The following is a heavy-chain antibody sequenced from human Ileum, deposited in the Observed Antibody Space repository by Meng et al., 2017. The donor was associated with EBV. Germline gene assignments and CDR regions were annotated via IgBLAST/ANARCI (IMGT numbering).Heavy chain of an antibody. Sequence: QVQLQESGPGLVKPSEPLSLTCTVSGGSISAYYWTWIRQPPGKGLEWIGYVYSSGSTNYNPSLKSRVTISLDTSENQFSLKLSSVTAADTAIYYCARNSNSGWSQGWLDTWGQGILVTVAS. CDR1: GGSISAYY. CDR3: ARNSNSGWSQGWLDT. CDR2: VYSSGST. D-gene: IGHD6-19*01. J-gene: IGHJ5*02. V-gene: IGHV4-59*01.